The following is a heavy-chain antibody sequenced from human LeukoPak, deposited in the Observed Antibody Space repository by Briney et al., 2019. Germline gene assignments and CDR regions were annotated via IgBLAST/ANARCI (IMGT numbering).Heavy chain of an antibody. CDR2: IIPIFGTA. CDR1: GGTFSSYA. CDR3: ARGIYYGSGSYYNAAHYYYYYMDV. V-gene: IGHV1-69*13. D-gene: IGHD3-10*01. Sequence: SVKVSCKASGGTFSSYAISWVRRAPGQGLEWMGGIIPIFGTANYAQKFQGRVTITADESTSTAYMELSSLRSEDTAVYYCARGIYYGSGSYYNAAHYYYYYMDVWGKGTTVTISS. J-gene: IGHJ6*03.